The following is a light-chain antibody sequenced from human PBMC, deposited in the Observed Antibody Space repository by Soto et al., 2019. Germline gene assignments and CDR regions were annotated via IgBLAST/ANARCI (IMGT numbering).Light chain of an antibody. Sequence: SALTQTRSVSGSPGQSVTISCTGTSRDVGGYNYVSWYQQHPGKAPKLMIYDVSKRPSGVPDRFSGSKSGNTASLTISGLQAEDEADYYCCSYAGSYVFGTGTKVTVL. J-gene: IGLJ1*01. CDR1: SRDVGGYNY. CDR3: CSYAGSYV. V-gene: IGLV2-11*01. CDR2: DVS.